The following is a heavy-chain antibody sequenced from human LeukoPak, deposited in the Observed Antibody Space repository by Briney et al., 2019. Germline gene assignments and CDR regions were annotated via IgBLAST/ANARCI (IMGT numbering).Heavy chain of an antibody. CDR1: GYTFTGYY. CDR3: ARSSLLWFGELLG. CDR2: INPNSGGT. J-gene: IGHJ4*02. D-gene: IGHD3-10*01. Sequence: ASVKVSCKASGYTFTGYYVHWVRQAPGQGLEWMGWINPNSGGTNYAQKFQGRVTMTRDTSISTAYMELSRLRSDDTAVYYCARSSLLWFGELLGWGQGTLVTVSS. V-gene: IGHV1-2*02.